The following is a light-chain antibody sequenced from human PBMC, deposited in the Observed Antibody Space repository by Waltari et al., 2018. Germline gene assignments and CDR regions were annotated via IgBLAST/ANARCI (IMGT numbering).Light chain of an antibody. V-gene: IGLV3-19*01. Sequence: SSELTQDPAVSVALGQTVRITCQGDSLRSCSANWYQQKPGQAPILVIHGKNNRPSASPARCSGSSSCGTTSLPITGAQAEDDADYYCNSRDSSINHHYLFGSGTKVTVL. J-gene: IGLJ1*01. CDR3: NSRDSSINHHYL. CDR1: SLRSCS. CDR2: GKN.